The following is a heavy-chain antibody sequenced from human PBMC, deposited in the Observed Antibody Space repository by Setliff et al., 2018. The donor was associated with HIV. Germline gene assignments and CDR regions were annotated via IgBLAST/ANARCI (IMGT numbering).Heavy chain of an antibody. Sequence: SETLSLTCSASGDSIRSYYWSWIRQPPGKGLEWIGYIYTGGSANYNPSPNYNPSLKSRVTISVDTSTSTVYMELSSLRSEDTAVYYCARGGLLFGMMNYFDSWGQGTPVTVSS. CDR2: IYTGGSANYNPSP. D-gene: IGHD2-21*02. V-gene: IGHV4-4*09. CDR3: ARGGLLFGMMNYFDS. CDR1: GDSIRSYY. J-gene: IGHJ4*02.